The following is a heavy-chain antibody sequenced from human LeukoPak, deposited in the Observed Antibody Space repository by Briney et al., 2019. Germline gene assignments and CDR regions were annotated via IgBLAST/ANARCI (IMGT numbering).Heavy chain of an antibody. D-gene: IGHD5-12*01. Sequence: SSQTLSLTCAVSGGSISSGGYSWSWIRQPPGKGLEWIGYIYHSGSTYYNPSLKSRVTISVDRSKNQFSLKLTSVTAADTAVYYCVMRDGYGSGAFDIWGQGTMVTVSS. J-gene: IGHJ3*02. CDR1: GGSISSGGYS. CDR3: VMRDGYGSGAFDI. CDR2: IYHSGST. V-gene: IGHV4-30-2*02.